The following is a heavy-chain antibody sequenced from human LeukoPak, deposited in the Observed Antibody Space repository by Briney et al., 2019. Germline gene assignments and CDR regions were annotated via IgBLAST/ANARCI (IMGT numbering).Heavy chain of an antibody. V-gene: IGHV4-61*02. CDR1: GGSISSGSYS. CDR3: ARSSTTDTNHYYYYYMDV. D-gene: IGHD2-2*01. Sequence: SETLSLTCTVSGGSISSGSYSWNWIRQPAGTGLECIGRIYSSGTTNYNPSLKSRVTMSVDTSKNQFSLKLTSVTAADTAVYYCARSSTTDTNHYYYYYMDVWGKGTTVTVSS. J-gene: IGHJ6*03. CDR2: IYSSGTT.